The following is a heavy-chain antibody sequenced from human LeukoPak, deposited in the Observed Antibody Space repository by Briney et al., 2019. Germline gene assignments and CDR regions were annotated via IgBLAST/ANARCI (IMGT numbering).Heavy chain of an antibody. J-gene: IGHJ4*02. D-gene: IGHD4-17*01. CDR3: ARESSDYASVADDYFDY. V-gene: IGHV4-39*07. Sequence: SETLSLTCTVSGGSISSSSYYWGWIRQPPGKGLEWIGSIYYSGSTYYNPSLKSRVTISVDTSKSQFSLRLSSVTAADTAVYYCARESSDYASVADDYFDYWGQGTLVTVSS. CDR2: IYYSGST. CDR1: GGSISSSSYY.